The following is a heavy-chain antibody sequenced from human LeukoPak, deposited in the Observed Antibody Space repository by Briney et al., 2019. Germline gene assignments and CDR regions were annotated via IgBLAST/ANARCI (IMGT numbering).Heavy chain of an antibody. CDR2: IVVGSGNT. Sequence: TSVKVSCKASGFTFTSSAMQWVRQARGQRLEWIGWIVVGSGNTNYAQKFQERVTITRDMSTSTAYMELSSLRSEDTAVYYCAAAIITIFGVVSIDYLGQGTLVTVSS. CDR3: AAAIITIFGVVSIDY. D-gene: IGHD3-3*01. V-gene: IGHV1-58*02. J-gene: IGHJ4*02. CDR1: GFTFTSSA.